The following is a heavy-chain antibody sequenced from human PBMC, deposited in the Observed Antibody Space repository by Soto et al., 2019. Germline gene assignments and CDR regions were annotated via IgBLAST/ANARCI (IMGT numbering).Heavy chain of an antibody. CDR3: ATVAAGYYYYYMDV. D-gene: IGHD6-13*01. Sequence: QLQLQESAPGLVKPSETLSLTCTVSGGSISSSSYYWGWIRQPPGKGLEWIGSIYYSGSTYYNPSLRSRVTISVDTSKNEFSLKLSSVTAADTAVYYCATVAAGYYYYYMDVWGKGTTVTVSS. CDR2: IYYSGST. CDR1: GGSISSSSYY. V-gene: IGHV4-39*01. J-gene: IGHJ6*03.